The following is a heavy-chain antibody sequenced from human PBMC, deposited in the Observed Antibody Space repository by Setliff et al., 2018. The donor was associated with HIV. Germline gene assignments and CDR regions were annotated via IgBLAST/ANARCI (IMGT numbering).Heavy chain of an antibody. V-gene: IGHV3-23*01. J-gene: IGHJ2*01. CDR1: GFTFNTYA. Sequence: GGSLSLSCAASGFTFNTYAMNWVRQAPGKGLEWVSGISDGGGNTYYGDSVKGRLTISRDNSKNTLYLQMNSLRAEDTAVYYCAKDPTHDSYGDYYWYFDLWGLGTRVTVS. CDR3: AKDPTHDSYGDYYWYFDL. CDR2: ISDGGGNT. D-gene: IGHD4-17*01.